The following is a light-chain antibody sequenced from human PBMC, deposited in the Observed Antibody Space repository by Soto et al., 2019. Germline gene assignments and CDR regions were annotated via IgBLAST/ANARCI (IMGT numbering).Light chain of an antibody. V-gene: IGKV3-20*01. CDR3: QQYDTSPRT. CDR2: ATS. J-gene: IGKJ1*01. Sequence: EIVLTQSPGTLSLSPGEGATLSCRASQTVNINYLAWYQQKPGQAPGPLMYATSNRATGIPDRFRGSGSGTDFTLTISRLEPEDFAMYYCQQYDTSPRTFGQGTMVEI. CDR1: QTVNINY.